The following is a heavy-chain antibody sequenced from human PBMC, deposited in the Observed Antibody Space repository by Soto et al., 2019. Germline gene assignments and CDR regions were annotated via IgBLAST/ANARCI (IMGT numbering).Heavy chain of an antibody. D-gene: IGHD6-19*01. J-gene: IGHJ2*01. CDR3: ARDSGYSSGWRDWYFDL. CDR2: IFSNDEK. Sequence: QVTLKESGPVLVKPTETLTLTCTVSGFSLSNARMGVSWIRQPPGKALEWLAHIFSNDEKSYSTSLKSRLTISTDTSKSQMVRTMANMDPVDTATYYCARDSGYSSGWRDWYFDLWGRGTLVTVSS. V-gene: IGHV2-26*01. CDR1: GFSLSNARMG.